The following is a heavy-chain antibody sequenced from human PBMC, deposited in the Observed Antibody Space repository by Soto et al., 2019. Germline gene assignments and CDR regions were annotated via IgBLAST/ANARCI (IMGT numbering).Heavy chain of an antibody. CDR2: INEDGSAK. CDR1: GITFSTYW. D-gene: IGHD6-13*01. CDR3: ATERAAARFFRN. Sequence: GGSLRLSCAASGITFSTYWMSWVRQAPGKGLEWVASINEDGSAKYYVDSVKGRFTISRDNAKNSLSLQMNSLRAEDTAVYYCATERAAARFFRNWGQGTLVTVSS. J-gene: IGHJ4*02. V-gene: IGHV3-7*01.